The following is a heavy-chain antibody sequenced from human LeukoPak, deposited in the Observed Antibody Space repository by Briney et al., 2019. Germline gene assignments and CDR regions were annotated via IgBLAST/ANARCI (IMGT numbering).Heavy chain of an antibody. CDR3: ARDSSGWYHWFDP. CDR1: GGSISNSNSY. V-gene: IGHV4-39*07. Sequence: SETLSLTCTVSGGSISNSNSYWGWIRQSPGKGLEWIANIYYSGSTYYNPSLKSRLTISVDTSKNQFSLKLSSVTAADTAVYYCARDSSGWYHWFDPWGQGTLVTVSS. J-gene: IGHJ5*02. CDR2: IYYSGST. D-gene: IGHD6-19*01.